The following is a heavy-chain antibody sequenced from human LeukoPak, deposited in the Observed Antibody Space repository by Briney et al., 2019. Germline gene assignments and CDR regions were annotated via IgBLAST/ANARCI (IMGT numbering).Heavy chain of an antibody. Sequence: PSETLSLTCSISGGSISPYYWTWVRQSPGKGLEWIGYIYYGGSTNYNPSLKSRVTISIDTSETQFSLRLTSVTAAGTAVYYCARGSSSWYIPQDYWGQGALVTVSS. CDR2: IYYGGST. D-gene: IGHD6-13*01. V-gene: IGHV4-59*01. J-gene: IGHJ4*02. CDR3: ARGSSSWYIPQDY. CDR1: GGSISPYY.